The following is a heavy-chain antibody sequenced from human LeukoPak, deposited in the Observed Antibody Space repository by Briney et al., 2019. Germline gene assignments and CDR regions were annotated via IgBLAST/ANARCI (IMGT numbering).Heavy chain of an antibody. CDR1: GGSISSYY. CDR3: ARDRRPTRSSDIFDM. J-gene: IGHJ3*02. Sequence: PSETLSLTCTVSGGSISSYYWSWIRQPPGKGLEWIGFIYDSGSTNYNPSLKSRVTISVDTSNNQFSLKLSSVTAADTAVYYCARDRRPTRSSDIFDMWGQGTMVTVSS. CDR2: IYDSGST. V-gene: IGHV4-59*01. D-gene: IGHD2-15*01.